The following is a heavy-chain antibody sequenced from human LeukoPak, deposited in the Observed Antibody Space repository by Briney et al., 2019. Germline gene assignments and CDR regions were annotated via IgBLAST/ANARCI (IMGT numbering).Heavy chain of an antibody. D-gene: IGHD5-24*01. CDR3: ARGTQDGYNYDY. CDR2: ISTSGRSI. J-gene: IGHJ4*02. V-gene: IGHV3-48*04. Sequence: GGSLRLSCAASGVTFCSYSMNWVRQAPGKGLEWISYISTSGRSIYYADSVKGRFTISRDNAKNSLYLQMNSLRAEDTAVYYCARGTQDGYNYDYWGRGTLVTVSS. CDR1: GVTFCSYS.